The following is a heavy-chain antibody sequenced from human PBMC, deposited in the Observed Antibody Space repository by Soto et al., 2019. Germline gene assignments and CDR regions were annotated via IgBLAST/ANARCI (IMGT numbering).Heavy chain of an antibody. J-gene: IGHJ5*02. D-gene: IGHD3-16*01. Sequence: SETMSLTCTVSGDSISSSEFYWGWIRQPPGKGLEWIGTIYSSRNTYYNPSLKSRVTISVDTSKNQFSLRLTSVTASDTAVYHCGRGGVPNVGWFDPWGQGTLVTVSS. CDR3: GRGGVPNVGWFDP. CDR1: GDSISSSEFY. V-gene: IGHV4-39*01. CDR2: IYSSRNT.